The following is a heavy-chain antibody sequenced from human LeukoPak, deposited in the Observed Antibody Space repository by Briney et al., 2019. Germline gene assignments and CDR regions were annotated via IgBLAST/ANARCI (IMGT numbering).Heavy chain of an antibody. CDR3: ARHGYSGYEYYYYYGMDV. D-gene: IGHD5-12*01. J-gene: IGHJ6*02. CDR1: GGSISSYY. Sequence: SETLSLTCTVSGGSISSYYWSWIRQPPGKGLEWIGYIYYSGSTNYNPSLKSRVTISVDTSKNQFSLKLSSVTAADTAVYYCARHGYSGYEYYYYYGMDVWGQGTTVTVSS. CDR2: IYYSGST. V-gene: IGHV4-59*01.